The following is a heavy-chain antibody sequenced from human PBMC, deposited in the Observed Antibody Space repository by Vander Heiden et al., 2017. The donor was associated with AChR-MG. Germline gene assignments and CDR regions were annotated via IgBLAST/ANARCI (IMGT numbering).Heavy chain of an antibody. V-gene: IGHV1-46*01. CDR1: GYTFTSYY. Sequence: QVQLVQSGAEVKKPGASVKVSCKASGYTFTSYYMHWVRQAPGQGLEWMGIINPSGGSTSYAQKFQGRVTMTRDTSTSTVYMELSSLRSEDTAVYYCARALRSYDSSGYYGDAWFDPWGQGTLVTVSS. CDR2: INPSGGST. J-gene: IGHJ5*02. D-gene: IGHD3-22*01. CDR3: ARALRSYDSSGYYGDAWFDP.